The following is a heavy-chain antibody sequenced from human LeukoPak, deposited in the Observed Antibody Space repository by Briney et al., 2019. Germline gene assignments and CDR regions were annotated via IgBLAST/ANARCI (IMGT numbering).Heavy chain of an antibody. J-gene: IGHJ6*02. CDR3: ARDGNTSGFWSGYYTDYYYGMDV. V-gene: IGHV1-46*01. D-gene: IGHD3-3*01. Sequence: ASVTVSCKASGYTFTSYYMHWVRQAPGQGLEWMGIINPSGGSTSYAQKFQGRVTMTRDTSTSTVYMELSSLRSEDTAVYYCARDGNTSGFWSGYYTDYYYGMDVWGQGTTVTVSS. CDR2: INPSGGST. CDR1: GYTFTSYY.